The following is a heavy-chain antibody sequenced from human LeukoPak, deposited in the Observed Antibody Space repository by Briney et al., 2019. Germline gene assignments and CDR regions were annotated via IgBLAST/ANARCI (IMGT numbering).Heavy chain of an antibody. J-gene: IGHJ6*02. D-gene: IGHD2-15*01. CDR1: GFTFSSYA. V-gene: IGHV3-64D*06. CDR2: ISSNGGST. Sequence: PGGSLRLSCSASGFTFSSYAMHWVRQAPEKGLEYVSAISSNGGSTYYADSVKGRFTISRDNSKNTLYLQMSSLRAEDTAVYYCVKGDCSGGSCYLYYYYYGMDVWGQGTTVTVSS. CDR3: VKGDCSGGSCYLYYYYYGMDV.